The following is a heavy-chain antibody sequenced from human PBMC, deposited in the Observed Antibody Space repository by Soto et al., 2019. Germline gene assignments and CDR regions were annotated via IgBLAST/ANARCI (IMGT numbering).Heavy chain of an antibody. CDR1: GGSISSYY. Sequence: SETLSLTCTVSGGSISSYYWSWIRQPPGKGLEWIGYIYYSGSTNYNPSLKSRVTISVDTSKNQFSLKLSSVTAVDTAVYYCARDAALLWPHAFDIWGQGTMVTVSS. CDR2: IYYSGST. J-gene: IGHJ3*02. CDR3: ARDAALLWPHAFDI. V-gene: IGHV4-59*01.